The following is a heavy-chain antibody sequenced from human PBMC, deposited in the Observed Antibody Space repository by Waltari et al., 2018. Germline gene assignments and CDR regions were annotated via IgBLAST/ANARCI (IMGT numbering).Heavy chain of an antibody. Sequence: QVQLVESGGGVVQPGRSLRLSCAASGFTFSSYAMHWVRQAPGKGPEWVAVISYDGSNKYYADSVKGRFTISRDNSKNTLYLQMNSLRAEDTAVYYCARAPMIVVVIPSYYFDYWGQGTLVTVSS. J-gene: IGHJ4*02. D-gene: IGHD3-22*01. CDR1: GFTFSSYA. CDR2: ISYDGSNK. CDR3: ARAPMIVVVIPSYYFDY. V-gene: IGHV3-30*01.